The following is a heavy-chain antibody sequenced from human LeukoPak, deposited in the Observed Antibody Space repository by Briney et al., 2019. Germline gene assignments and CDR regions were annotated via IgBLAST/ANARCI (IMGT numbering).Heavy chain of an antibody. CDR2: IIPILGIA. D-gene: IGHD3-22*01. CDR1: GGTFSSYT. J-gene: IGHJ4*02. V-gene: IGHV1-69*02. Sequence: SVKVSCKASGGTFSSYTISWVRQAPGQGLEGMGRIIPILGIANYAQKFQGRVTITADKSTSTAYMELSSLRSEDTAVYYCARGEYYYDSSGYSYGFDYWGRGTLVTVSS. CDR3: ARGEYYYDSSGYSYGFDY.